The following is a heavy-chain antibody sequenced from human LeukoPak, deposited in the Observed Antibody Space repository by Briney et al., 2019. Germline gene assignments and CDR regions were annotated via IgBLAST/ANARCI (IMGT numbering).Heavy chain of an antibody. CDR3: ARGVGATISYYHYYIDV. D-gene: IGHD1-26*01. CDR1: GYTFTSFD. V-gene: IGHV1-8*01. Sequence: EASVKVSCKASGYTFTSFDMNWVRQATGQGLEWMGWMNPNSGNTGYAQKFQGRVTITRNTSISTVYMELSSLRSEDTAVYYCARGVGATISYYHYYIDVWGKGTTVTVSS. CDR2: MNPNSGNT. J-gene: IGHJ6*03.